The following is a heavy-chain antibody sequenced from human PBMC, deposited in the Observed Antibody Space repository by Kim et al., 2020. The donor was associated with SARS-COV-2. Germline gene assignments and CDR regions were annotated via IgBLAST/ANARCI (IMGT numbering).Heavy chain of an antibody. CDR3: ARVISTTMIPVLAY. Sequence: ASVKVSCKASGYTFTSYSLHLVRPAPVGGRVWLGRLYPYPGGTNYAQQFQGRVTMTRDTSISTAYMEVSRLRSDDTAVYYCARVISTTMIPVLAYWGQGTLVTVFS. J-gene: IGHJ4*02. CDR1: GYTFTSYS. D-gene: IGHD3-22*01. CDR2: LYPYPGGT. V-gene: IGHV1-2*06.